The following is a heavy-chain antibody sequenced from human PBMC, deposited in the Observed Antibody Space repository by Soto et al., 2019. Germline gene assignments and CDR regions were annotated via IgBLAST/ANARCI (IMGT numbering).Heavy chain of an antibody. D-gene: IGHD3-3*01. CDR2: IWYDGSNK. V-gene: IGHV3-33*01. CDR1: GFTFSSYG. CDR3: ARDPEGGITIFGVASDAFDI. Sequence: GGSLRLSCAASGFTFSSYGMHWVRQAPGKGLEWVAVIWYDGSNKYYADSVKGRFTISRDNSKNTLYLQMNSLRAEDTAVYYCARDPEGGITIFGVASDAFDIWGQGTMVTVSS. J-gene: IGHJ3*02.